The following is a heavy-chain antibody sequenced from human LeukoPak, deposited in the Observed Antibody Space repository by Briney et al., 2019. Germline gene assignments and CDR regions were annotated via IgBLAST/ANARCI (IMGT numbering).Heavy chain of an antibody. CDR3: ARVQGKHSTYYDFWSGYYRGTYYFDY. J-gene: IGHJ4*02. CDR2: INAGNGNT. Sequence: ASVKVSCKASGYTFTSYAMHWVRQAPGQRLEWMGWINAGNGNTKYSQEFQGRVTITRDTSASTAYMELSSLRSEDMAVYYCARVQGKHSTYYDFWSGYYRGTYYFDYWGQGTLVTVSS. V-gene: IGHV1-3*03. D-gene: IGHD3-3*01. CDR1: GYTFTSYA.